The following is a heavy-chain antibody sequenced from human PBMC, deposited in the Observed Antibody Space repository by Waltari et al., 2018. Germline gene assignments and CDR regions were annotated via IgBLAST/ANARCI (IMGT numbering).Heavy chain of an antibody. D-gene: IGHD4-17*01. Sequence: EVQLVESGGGLVQPGGSLRLYCAPSGFTFCNHRMRWVRRAPGKGLEWVANIDQGGSARYYVDSVKGRFTISRDNAKNSLFLQMSSLRAEDTAVYYCARVLTMTAQTGTFDYWGQGTQVTVSS. V-gene: IGHV3-7*01. J-gene: IGHJ4*02. CDR1: GFTFCNHR. CDR3: ARVLTMTAQTGTFDY. CDR2: IDQGGSAR.